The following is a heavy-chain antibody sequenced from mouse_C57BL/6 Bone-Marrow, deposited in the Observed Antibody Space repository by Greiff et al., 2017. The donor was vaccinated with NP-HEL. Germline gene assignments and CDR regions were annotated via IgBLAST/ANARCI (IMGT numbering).Heavy chain of an antibody. V-gene: IGHV1-7*01. CDR1: GYTFTSYW. Sequence: VKLVESGAELAKPGASVKLSCKASGYTFTSYWMHWVKQRPGQGLEWIGYINPSSGYTKYNQKFKDKATVTADKSSSTAYMQLSSLTYEDSAVYYCARPRQLRLSYYAMDYWGQGTSVTVSS. D-gene: IGHD3-2*02. CDR2: INPSSGYT. CDR3: ARPRQLRLSYYAMDY. J-gene: IGHJ4*01.